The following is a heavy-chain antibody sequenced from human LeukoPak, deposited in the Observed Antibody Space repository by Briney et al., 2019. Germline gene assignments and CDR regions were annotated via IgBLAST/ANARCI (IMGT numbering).Heavy chain of an antibody. Sequence: GGSLRLSCAASGFTFDEYTMHWVRQVPGKGLEWVSVIGWDSDSKYYLESVKGRFTISRDNTKNSLYLQMDSLRAEDTAVYYCARVGEYDSSDYWGQGTLVTVSS. D-gene: IGHD2/OR15-2a*01. V-gene: IGHV3-43*01. CDR2: IGWDSDSK. CDR3: ARVGEYDSSDY. CDR1: GFTFDEYT. J-gene: IGHJ4*02.